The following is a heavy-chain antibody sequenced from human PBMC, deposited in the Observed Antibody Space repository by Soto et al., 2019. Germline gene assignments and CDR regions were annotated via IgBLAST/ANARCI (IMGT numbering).Heavy chain of an antibody. V-gene: IGHV3-64D*06. J-gene: IGHJ6*02. CDR3: VKGHYGSGSFIYYYYGMDV. CDR2: ISSNGGST. CDR1: GFTFSSYA. D-gene: IGHD3-10*01. Sequence: GGSLRLSCAASGFTFSSYAMHWVRQAPGKGLEYVSAISSNGGSTYYADSVKGGFTISRDNSKNTLYLQMSSLRAEDTAVYYCVKGHYGSGSFIYYYYGMDVWGHGTTITFSS.